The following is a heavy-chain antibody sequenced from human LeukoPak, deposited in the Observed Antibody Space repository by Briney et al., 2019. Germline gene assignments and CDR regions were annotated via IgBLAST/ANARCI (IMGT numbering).Heavy chain of an antibody. CDR2: IYSGGTT. Sequence: GGSLRLSCAVSGFTVSMNYMSWVRQAPGKGLEWVSAIYSGGTTYYPDSVKGRFTISRDNSKNTLYLQMNSLRAEDTAVYYCARRLYCSSDSCYTGPDAFDIWGQGTMVTVSS. D-gene: IGHD2-2*02. V-gene: IGHV3-66*01. CDR3: ARRLYCSSDSCYTGPDAFDI. CDR1: GFTVSMNY. J-gene: IGHJ3*02.